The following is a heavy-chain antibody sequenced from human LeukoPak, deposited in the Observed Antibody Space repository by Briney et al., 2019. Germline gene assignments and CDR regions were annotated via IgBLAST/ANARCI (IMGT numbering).Heavy chain of an antibody. CDR2: INTGNGNT. CDR3: ARDYGSGSLHY. CDR1: GYTFTDYA. J-gene: IGHJ4*02. D-gene: IGHD3-10*01. V-gene: IGHV1-3*04. Sequence: ASVKVSCKASGYTFTDYAIHWVRQAPGQWLEWMGWINTGNGNTRYSQKFQDRFTIARDTSASTAYMELSSLRSEDTAVYYCARDYGSGSLHYWGQGTLVAVSS.